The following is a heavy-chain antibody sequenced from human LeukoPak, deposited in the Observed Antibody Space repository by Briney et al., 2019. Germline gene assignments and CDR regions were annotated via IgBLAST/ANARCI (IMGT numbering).Heavy chain of an antibody. V-gene: IGHV4-30-4*07. CDR3: ARIPVRGDPTMQFDP. CDR1: GGSISSGGYS. Sequence: PSETLSLTCAVSGGSISSGGYSWSWIRQPPGKGLEWIGFIYYSGGTYYNPSLKSRITISVDTSKNQFSLKLSSVTAADTAVYYCARIPVRGDPTMQFDPWGQGTLVTVSS. D-gene: IGHD3-10*01. CDR2: IYYSGGT. J-gene: IGHJ5*02.